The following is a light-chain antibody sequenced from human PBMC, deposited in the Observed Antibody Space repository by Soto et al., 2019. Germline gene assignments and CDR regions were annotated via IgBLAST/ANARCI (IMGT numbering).Light chain of an antibody. CDR2: DAS. Sequence: IVMTQSPATLSVSPGERATLSCRAGHNVNNNLAWYQQKPGQAPRLLIYDASTRATGLAARFSGSGSGTEFTLTISSLQSEDFAVYFCQQYNNWPRTFGQGTKVDIK. CDR3: QQYNNWPRT. CDR1: HNVNNN. V-gene: IGKV3-15*01. J-gene: IGKJ1*01.